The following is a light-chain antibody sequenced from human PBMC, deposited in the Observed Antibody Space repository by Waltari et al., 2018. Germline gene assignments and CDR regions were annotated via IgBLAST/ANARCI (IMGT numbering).Light chain of an antibody. CDR3: QQSYKAPYT. Sequence: DIQMTQSPSSLPASVGDRVTITCRASQSISNYLNWYQHKPGKAPKPRVYVGSILQSGVPSRFSGSGSGTDFTLTISSLQLEDLATYYCQQSYKAPYTFGQGTNVEIK. J-gene: IGKJ2*01. CDR2: VGS. V-gene: IGKV1-39*01. CDR1: QSISNY.